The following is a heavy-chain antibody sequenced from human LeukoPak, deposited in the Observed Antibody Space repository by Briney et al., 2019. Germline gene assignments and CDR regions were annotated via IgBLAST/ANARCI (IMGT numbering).Heavy chain of an antibody. V-gene: IGHV4-39*07. CDR2: IYYSGST. J-gene: IGHJ4*02. D-gene: IGHD2-2*01. Sequence: SETLSLTCTVSGGSMSSSNYYWGWIRQPPGKGPEWIGSIYYSGSTYQNPSLKSRVTISVDTSKNQFSLKLSSVTAADTAVYYCARVPTMTFFDYWGQGTLVTVSS. CDR3: ARVPTMTFFDY. CDR1: GGSMSSSNYY.